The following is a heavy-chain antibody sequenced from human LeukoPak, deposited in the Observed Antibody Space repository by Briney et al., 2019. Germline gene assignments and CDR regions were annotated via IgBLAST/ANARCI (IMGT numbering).Heavy chain of an antibody. CDR3: ARLGVPAAIRDWFDP. CDR2: IYPGDSDT. Sequence: GESLKISFKGSGYRFTSYWIGWVRPMPGKGLEWMGIIYPGDSDTRYSPSLQGQVTISADKSISTAYLQWSSLKASDTAMYYCARLGVPAAIRDWFDPWGQGTLVTVSS. CDR1: GYRFTSYW. D-gene: IGHD2-2*02. J-gene: IGHJ5*02. V-gene: IGHV5-51*01.